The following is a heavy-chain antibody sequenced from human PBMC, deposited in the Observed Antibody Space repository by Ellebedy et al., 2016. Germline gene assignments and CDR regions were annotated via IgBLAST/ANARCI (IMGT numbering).Heavy chain of an antibody. CDR2: INSDGSST. J-gene: IGHJ4*02. Sequence: GGSLRLXXVASEITFSSFWMEWVRQAPGKGLVWVSRINSDGSSTSYADSVKGRFTISRDNAKNTLYLQMNSLRAEDTAVYYCARARYSFDYWGQGTLVTVSS. CDR3: ARARYSFDY. D-gene: IGHD1-14*01. CDR1: EITFSSFW. V-gene: IGHV3-74*01.